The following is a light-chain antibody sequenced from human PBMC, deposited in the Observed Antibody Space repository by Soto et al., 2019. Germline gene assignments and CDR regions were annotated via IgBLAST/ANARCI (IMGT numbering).Light chain of an antibody. J-gene: IGKJ2*01. CDR3: QHSYTNPYS. Sequence: DIQMTQSPSSLSASVGDRVSITCRPSQTINNYLSWYQQKPGRAPRLLIYAVSRLQSGVPSRFSGSGSGTDFTLTISSLQPDDFAIYYCQHSYTNPYSFGQGTRLDIK. CDR1: QTINNY. CDR2: AVS. V-gene: IGKV1-39*01.